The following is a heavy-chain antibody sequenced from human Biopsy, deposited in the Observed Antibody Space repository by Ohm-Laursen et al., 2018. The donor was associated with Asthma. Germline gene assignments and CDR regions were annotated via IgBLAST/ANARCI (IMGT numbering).Heavy chain of an antibody. Sequence: SLRLSCAASGFTFSSYAMNWVRQAPGKGLEWVSGIRGNDGSTYYADSVKGRFTISRDNSKNTLYLQMNSLRAEDTAVYYCAKVYDYADRYDAFDIWGQGTMVTVSS. CDR2: IRGNDGST. V-gene: IGHV3-23*01. CDR1: GFTFSSYA. D-gene: IGHD4-17*01. CDR3: AKVYDYADRYDAFDI. J-gene: IGHJ3*02.